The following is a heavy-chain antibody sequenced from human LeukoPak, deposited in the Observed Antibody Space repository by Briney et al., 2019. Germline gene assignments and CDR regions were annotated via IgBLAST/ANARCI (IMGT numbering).Heavy chain of an antibody. J-gene: IGHJ6*03. CDR1: GGSISSYY. CDR3: ARLTQLAKRGPANYYYYCYMDV. D-gene: IGHD6-13*01. V-gene: IGHV4-59*12. Sequence: SETLSLTCTVSGGSISSYYWSWIRQPPGKGLEWIGYIYYSGSTNYNPSLKSRVTISVDTSKNQFSLKLSSVTAADTAVYYCARLTQLAKRGPANYYYYCYMDVWGKGTTVTISS. CDR2: IYYSGST.